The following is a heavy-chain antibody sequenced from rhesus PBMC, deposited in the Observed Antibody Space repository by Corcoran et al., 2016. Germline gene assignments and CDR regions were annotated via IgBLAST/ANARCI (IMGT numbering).Heavy chain of an antibody. V-gene: IGHV3-54*02. CDR2: ISSDGTKK. Sequence: EVQLVESGGGLVQPGGSLRVSCAASGFTFSIYGFHWVRQAPGKGREWLAVISSDGTKKNHADSVKDRFTISRDNSKNILYLQMNNLKLEDTAVYYCTRFDYWGQGVLVTVSS. CDR1: GFTFSIYG. J-gene: IGHJ4*01. CDR3: TRFDY.